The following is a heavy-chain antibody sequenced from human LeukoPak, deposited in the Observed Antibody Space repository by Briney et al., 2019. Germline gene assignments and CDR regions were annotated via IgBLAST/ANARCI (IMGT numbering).Heavy chain of an antibody. Sequence: GGSLRLSCAASGFTVSSTYMSWVRQAPGKGLEWVSVIYSGGSTYYADSVKGRFTISRDNSKNTLYLQMNSLRAEDTAVYYCAKSVIEQQLVLEIDYWGQGTLVTVSS. V-gene: IGHV3-53*01. J-gene: IGHJ4*02. D-gene: IGHD6-13*01. CDR2: IYSGGST. CDR3: AKSVIEQQLVLEIDY. CDR1: GFTVSSTY.